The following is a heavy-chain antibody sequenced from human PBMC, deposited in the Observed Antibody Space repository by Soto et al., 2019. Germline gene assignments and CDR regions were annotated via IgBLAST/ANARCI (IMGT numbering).Heavy chain of an antibody. Sequence: QVQLVESGGGVVQPGRSLRLSCAASGFTFSSYGVHWVRQAPGKGLEWVAVIWYDGSNKYYADSVKGRFTISRDNSKNTLYLQMNSLRAEDTAVYYCARDLRNRRFLEWLTKAYYYYGMDVWGQGTTVTVSS. J-gene: IGHJ6*02. D-gene: IGHD3-3*01. V-gene: IGHV3-33*01. CDR3: ARDLRNRRFLEWLTKAYYYYGMDV. CDR2: IWYDGSNK. CDR1: GFTFSSYG.